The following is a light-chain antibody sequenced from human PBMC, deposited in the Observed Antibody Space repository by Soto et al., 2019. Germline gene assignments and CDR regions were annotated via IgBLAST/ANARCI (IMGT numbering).Light chain of an antibody. J-gene: IGLJ1*01. Sequence: QSVLTQPPSSSGTPGQRVTISCSGSSSNIGSRYVYWYQVLPGTAPKLLIYCNDHRPSGVPDRFSGAKSGTSASLAISGLRSEDEADYYCGAWDDRLSGYFFGSGTKVTVL. CDR1: SSNIGSRY. CDR2: CND. V-gene: IGLV1-47*02. CDR3: GAWDDRLSGYF.